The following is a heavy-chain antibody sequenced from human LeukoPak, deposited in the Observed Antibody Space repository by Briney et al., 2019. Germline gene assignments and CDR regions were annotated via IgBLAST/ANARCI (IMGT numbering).Heavy chain of an antibody. D-gene: IGHD5-18*01. CDR3: AKDNGRGVDTAPPGWFDP. V-gene: IGHV3-9*01. CDR2: ISWNSGSI. Sequence: PGRSLRLSCAASGFTFDDYAMHWVRQAPGKGLEWVSGISWNSGSIGYADSVKGRFTISRDNAKNSLYLQMNSLRAEDTALYYCAKDNGRGVDTAPPGWFDPWGQGTLVTVSS. CDR1: GFTFDDYA. J-gene: IGHJ5*02.